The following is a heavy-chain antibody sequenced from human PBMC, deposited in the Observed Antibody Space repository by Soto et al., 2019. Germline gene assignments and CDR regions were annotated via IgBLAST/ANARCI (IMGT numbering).Heavy chain of an antibody. J-gene: IGHJ4*02. Sequence: VQLVESGGGVVQPGRSLRLSCAPPGLTLSAYAMHGVRQAQGKGLEWVAVVSHDGRNTHFADSVRGRFTFSRDSSKNTVSLEMTSLRAEDTAVYYGAKGGRQWLVTSDFNYWGQGALVTVSS. CDR3: AKGGRQWLVTSDFNY. CDR1: GLTLSAYA. CDR2: VSHDGRNT. V-gene: IGHV3-30*18. D-gene: IGHD6-19*01.